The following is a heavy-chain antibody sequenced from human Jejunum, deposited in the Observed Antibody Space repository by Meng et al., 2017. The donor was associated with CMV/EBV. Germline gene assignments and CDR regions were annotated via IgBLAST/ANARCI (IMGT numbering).Heavy chain of an antibody. CDR1: GFTFSNYA. CDR3: AKDRAGVNPDYYDY. CDR2: IGGSGGST. J-gene: IGHJ4*02. Sequence: GFTFSNYAMTWVRQAPGKGLEWVSGIGGSGGSTNYADSVKGRFNISRDNSKNTLYLQMNSLRAEDTAIYYCAKDRAGVNPDYYDYWGQGTLVTVSS. D-gene: IGHD3-10*01. V-gene: IGHV3-23*01.